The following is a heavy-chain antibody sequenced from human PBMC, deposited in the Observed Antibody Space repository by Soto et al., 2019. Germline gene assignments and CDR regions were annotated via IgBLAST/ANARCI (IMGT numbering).Heavy chain of an antibody. CDR2: VSYRGTT. V-gene: IGHV4-39*01. J-gene: IGHJ6*02. CDR1: GVSISSNEYY. CDR3: ARQVPKTDSWLYYGFDV. D-gene: IGHD3-9*01. Sequence: QLQLQESGSGLVKPSETLSLTCTVSGVSISSNEYYWVWIRQPPGKGLEWIGSVSYRGTTYHNPPLRGRVTISGDNSENPFSLRLSSVTAADAAVYYCARQVPKTDSWLYYGFDVWGRGTPVTVSS.